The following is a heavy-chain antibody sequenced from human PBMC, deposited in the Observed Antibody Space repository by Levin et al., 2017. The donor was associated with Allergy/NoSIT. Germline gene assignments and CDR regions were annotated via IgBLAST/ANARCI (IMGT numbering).Heavy chain of an antibody. V-gene: IGHV3-21*01. D-gene: IGHD1-26*01. Sequence: RAGGSLRLFCAASEFTFSSYSMNWVRQAPGKGLEWVSSISSSSSYIYYADSVKGRFTISRDNAKNSLYLQMNSLRAEDTAVYYCARVVAEWEALDYWGQGTLVTVSS. J-gene: IGHJ4*02. CDR1: EFTFSSYS. CDR2: ISSSSSYI. CDR3: ARVVAEWEALDY.